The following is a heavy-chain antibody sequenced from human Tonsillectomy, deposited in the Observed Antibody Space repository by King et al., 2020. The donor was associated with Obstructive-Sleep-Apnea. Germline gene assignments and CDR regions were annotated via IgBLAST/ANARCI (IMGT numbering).Heavy chain of an antibody. Sequence: VQLVESGGGVVQPGRSLRLSCAASGFNFNTYAMHWVRQAPGKGLEWVALISYDDINKYYADSVEGRFTVSRDNSKHALYLQMNSLRTEDTSVYYCARVSYPYGDRFYYYHMDVWGQGTTVTVSS. CDR3: ARVSYPYGDRFYYYHMDV. CDR2: ISYDDINK. J-gene: IGHJ6*02. V-gene: IGHV3-30*04. D-gene: IGHD4-17*01. CDR1: GFNFNTYA.